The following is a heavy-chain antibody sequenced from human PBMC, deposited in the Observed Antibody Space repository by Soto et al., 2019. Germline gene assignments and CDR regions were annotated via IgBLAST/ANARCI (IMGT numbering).Heavy chain of an antibody. CDR1: GFTFSSDW. CDR3: ARHGEDGQTQLRLNWFDP. V-gene: IGHV3-74*01. D-gene: IGHD2-21*01. J-gene: IGHJ5*02. Sequence: PGGSLRLSCAASGFTFSSDWMHWVRQAPGKGLVWVSRIKSDGSSTSYADSVKGRFTISRDNAKNTVYLQMNSLRAEDTAVYYCARHGEDGQTQLRLNWFDPWCQGT. CDR2: IKSDGSST.